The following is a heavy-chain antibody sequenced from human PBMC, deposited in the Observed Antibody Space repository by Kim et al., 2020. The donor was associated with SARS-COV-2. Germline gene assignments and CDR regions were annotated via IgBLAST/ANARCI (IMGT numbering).Heavy chain of an antibody. Sequence: SETLSLTCAVYGGSFSGYYWSWIRQPPGKGLEWIGEINHSGSTNYNPSLKSRVTISVDTSKNQFSLKLSSVTAADTAVYYCARGALGSRPDSSGWISPVEMAHEGDYWGQGTLVTVSS. CDR2: INHSGST. J-gene: IGHJ4*02. CDR1: GGSFSGYY. V-gene: IGHV4-34*01. CDR3: ARGALGSRPDSSGWISPVEMAHEGDY. D-gene: IGHD6-19*01.